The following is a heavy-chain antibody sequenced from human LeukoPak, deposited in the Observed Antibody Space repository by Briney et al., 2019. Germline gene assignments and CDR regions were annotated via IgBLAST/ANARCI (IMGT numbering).Heavy chain of an antibody. V-gene: IGHV4-39*07. CDR2: IFYSGST. CDR3: AREREDYYDSSGYPDAFDI. J-gene: IGHJ3*02. CDR1: GGSISTSSYY. D-gene: IGHD3-22*01. Sequence: LETLSLTCTVSGGSISTSSYYWGWVRQPPGKGLEWIGNIFYSGSTYYSPSLKSRVTISLDTSRNQFSLKLSSVTAADTAVYYCAREREDYYDSSGYPDAFDIWGQGTMVTVSS.